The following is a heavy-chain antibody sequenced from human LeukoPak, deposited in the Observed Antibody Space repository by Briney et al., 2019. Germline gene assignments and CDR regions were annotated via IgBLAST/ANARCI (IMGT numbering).Heavy chain of an antibody. CDR3: AKESPALDL. Sequence: GGSLRLSCAASGFTFSNAWMSWVRQAPGKRLEWVSVISGSGGSTYYADSVKGRFTISRDNSKNTLYVLMNSLRAEDAGVYYCAKESPALDLWVRGPLVTVSS. V-gene: IGHV3-23*01. CDR1: GFTFSNAW. CDR2: ISGSGGST. J-gene: IGHJ4*02. D-gene: IGHD2-2*01.